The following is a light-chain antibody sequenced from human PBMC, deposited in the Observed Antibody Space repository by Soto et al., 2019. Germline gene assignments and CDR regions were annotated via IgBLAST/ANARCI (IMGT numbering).Light chain of an antibody. CDR2: DVS. CDR3: QHYNSYSEA. V-gene: IGKV1-5*01. J-gene: IGKJ1*01. CDR1: QSISSW. Sequence: DIQMTQSPSTLSASVLDIFTITCRASQSISSWLSWYQQKPGKAPKLLIYDVSALKRGVPPRFSGSGSGTEFTLTISSLQPDDFATYYCQHYNSYSEAFGQGTKVDNK.